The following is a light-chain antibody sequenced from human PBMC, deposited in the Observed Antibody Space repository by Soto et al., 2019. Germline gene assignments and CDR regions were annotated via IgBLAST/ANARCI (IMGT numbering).Light chain of an antibody. CDR3: QSYDSSLSYV. V-gene: IGLV1-40*01. J-gene: IGLJ1*01. CDR2: GNS. Sequence: QSVLTQPPSGSGAPGQTVTISCTGSSSNIGAGYDVYWYQQLPGTAPKLLIYGNSNRPSGVPDRFSGSKSGTSASLAITGLQAEDEADYYCQSYDSSLSYVFGTGTKVTVL. CDR1: SSNIGAGYD.